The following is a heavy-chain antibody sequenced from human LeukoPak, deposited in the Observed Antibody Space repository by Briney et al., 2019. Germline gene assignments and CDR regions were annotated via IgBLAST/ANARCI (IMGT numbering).Heavy chain of an antibody. Sequence: SETLSLTCAVYGGSFSGYYWSWIRQPPGKGLEWIGEINHSGSTNYNPSLKSRVTISVDTSKNQFSLKLSSVTAADTAVYYCVRERDTAVIDYWGQGTLVTVSS. V-gene: IGHV4-34*01. J-gene: IGHJ4*02. CDR3: VRERDTAVIDY. CDR2: INHSGST. CDR1: GGSFSGYY. D-gene: IGHD5-18*01.